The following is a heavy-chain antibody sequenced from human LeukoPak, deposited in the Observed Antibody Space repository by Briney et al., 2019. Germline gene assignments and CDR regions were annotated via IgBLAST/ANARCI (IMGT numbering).Heavy chain of an antibody. J-gene: IGHJ4*02. Sequence: PGASLRLSCAVSGFTFSSYAMSWVRQAQGKGLEWVSVISGSGYTTYYADSVKGRFTISRDNSKDTLYLQMNSLRVEDTAVYYCAKDLTVTRGFYFDYWGQGILVSVSS. CDR1: GFTFSSYA. CDR2: ISGSGYTT. D-gene: IGHD3-3*01. CDR3: AKDLTVTRGFYFDY. V-gene: IGHV3-23*01.